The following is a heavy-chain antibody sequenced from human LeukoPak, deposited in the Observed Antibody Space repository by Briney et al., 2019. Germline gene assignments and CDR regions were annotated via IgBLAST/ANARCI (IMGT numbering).Heavy chain of an antibody. J-gene: IGHJ3*02. CDR3: ARASDHDWGSYRWDAFDI. V-gene: IGHV3-48*03. CDR1: GFTLSTY. CDR2: IGPTAI. Sequence: GGSLRLSCAASGFTLSTYDEMNWVRQAPGKGLEWVSYIGPTAIHYADSVKGRFTISRDNAKNSLYLQMNSLRAEDTAVYYCARASDHDWGSYRWDAFDIWGQGTMVTVSS. D-gene: IGHD3-16*02.